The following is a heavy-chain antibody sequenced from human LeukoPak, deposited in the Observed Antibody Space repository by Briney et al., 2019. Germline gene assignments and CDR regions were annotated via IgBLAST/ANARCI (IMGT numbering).Heavy chain of an antibody. CDR3: ARGTTYCSGGSCYAEYYYGMDV. J-gene: IGHJ6*02. Sequence: SETLSLTCAVYGGSFSGYYWSWIRQPPGKGLEWIGEINHSGSTNYNPSLKSRVTISVDTSKNQFSLKLSSVTAADTAVYYCARGTTYCSGGSCYAEYYYGMDVWGQGTTVAVSS. V-gene: IGHV4-34*01. D-gene: IGHD2-15*01. CDR1: GGSFSGYY. CDR2: INHSGST.